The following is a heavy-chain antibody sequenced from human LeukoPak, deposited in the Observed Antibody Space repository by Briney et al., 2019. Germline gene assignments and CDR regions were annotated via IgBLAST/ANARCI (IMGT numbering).Heavy chain of an antibody. Sequence: SQTLSLTCTVSGGSISSGDYYWSWIRQPPGKGLERIGYIYYSGSTYYNPSLKSRVTISVDTSKNQFSLKLSSVTAADTAVYYCASNGSGSYYNRGYFDYWGQGTLVTVSS. V-gene: IGHV4-30-4*08. CDR3: ASNGSGSYYNRGYFDY. J-gene: IGHJ4*02. CDR2: IYYSGST. CDR1: GGSISSGDYY. D-gene: IGHD3-10*01.